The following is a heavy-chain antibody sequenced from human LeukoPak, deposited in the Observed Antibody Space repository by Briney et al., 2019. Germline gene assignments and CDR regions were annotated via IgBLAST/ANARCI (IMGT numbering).Heavy chain of an antibody. Sequence: SETLSLTRTVSGYSISSGYYWGWIRQPPGKGLEWIGSIYHSGSTYYNPSLKSRVTISVDTSKNQFSLKLSSVTAADTAVYYCARDPDSSGWFTYWYFGLWGRGTLVTVSS. CDR3: ARDPDSSGWFTYWYFGL. D-gene: IGHD6-19*01. CDR1: GYSISSGYY. J-gene: IGHJ2*01. CDR2: IYHSGST. V-gene: IGHV4-38-2*02.